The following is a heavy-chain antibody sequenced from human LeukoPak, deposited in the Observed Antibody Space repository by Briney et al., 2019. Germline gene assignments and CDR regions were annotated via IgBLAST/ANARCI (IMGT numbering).Heavy chain of an antibody. D-gene: IGHD2-2*02. Sequence: GGSLRLSCAASGFTFSSYSMNWVRQAPGKGLEWVSYISSSSSTIYYADSVKGRFTISRDNAKNSLYLQMNSLRDEDTAVYYCARDLEVPAAILYYYYYYGMDVWGRGTTVTVSS. V-gene: IGHV3-48*02. CDR2: ISSSSSTI. CDR3: ARDLEVPAAILYYYYYYGMDV. J-gene: IGHJ6*02. CDR1: GFTFSSYS.